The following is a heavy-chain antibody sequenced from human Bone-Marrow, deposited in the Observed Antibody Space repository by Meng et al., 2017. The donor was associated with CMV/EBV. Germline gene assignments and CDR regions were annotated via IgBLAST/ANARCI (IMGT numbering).Heavy chain of an antibody. D-gene: IGHD6-19*01. CDR1: FSSYA. CDR3: ARDSKGYSSGWLEYNWFDP. Sequence: FSSYAISWVRQAPGPGLEWMGGIIPIFGKANYAQKFQGRVTITTDESTSTAYMELSSLRSEDTAVYYCARDSKGYSSGWLEYNWFDPWGQGTLVTVSS. J-gene: IGHJ5*02. CDR2: IIPIFGKA. V-gene: IGHV1-69*05.